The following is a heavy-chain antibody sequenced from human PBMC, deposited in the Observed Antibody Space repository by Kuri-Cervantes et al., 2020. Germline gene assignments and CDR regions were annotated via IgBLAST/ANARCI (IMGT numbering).Heavy chain of an antibody. V-gene: IGHV3-13*01. J-gene: IGHJ1*01. D-gene: IGHD6-13*01. Sequence: GGSLRLSCAASGFTFSSYDMHWVRQATGKGLEWVSAIGTAGDTYYPGSVKGRFTISRENAKNSLYLQMNSLRAGDTAVYYCARDLSGIAAAGTYFQHWGQGTLVTVSS. CDR2: IGTAGDT. CDR1: GFTFSSYD. CDR3: ARDLSGIAAAGTYFQH.